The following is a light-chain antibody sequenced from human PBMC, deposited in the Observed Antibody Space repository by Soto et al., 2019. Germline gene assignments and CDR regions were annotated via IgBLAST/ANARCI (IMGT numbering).Light chain of an antibody. Sequence: QSVLTQPPSVSAAPGQTVTISCSGSSSNIGNNYVSWYQQLPGTAPKLPIYENKKRPSGIPDRFSGSRSGTSATLGITGLQTGDEADYYCGTWDGSLTAVVFGGGTKLTVL. J-gene: IGLJ2*01. CDR3: GTWDGSLTAVV. CDR2: ENK. CDR1: SSNIGNNY. V-gene: IGLV1-51*02.